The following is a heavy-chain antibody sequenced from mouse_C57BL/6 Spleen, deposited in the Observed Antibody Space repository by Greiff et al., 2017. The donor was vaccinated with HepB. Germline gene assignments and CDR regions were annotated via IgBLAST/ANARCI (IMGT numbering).Heavy chain of an antibody. D-gene: IGHD3-2*02. CDR2: INPSSGYT. CDR3: ARSPAQPYYFDY. J-gene: IGHJ2*01. Sequence: VQLQQSGAELARPGASVKMSCKASGYTFTSYTMHWVKQRPGQGLEWIGYINPSSGYTKYNQKFKDKATLTADKSSSTAYMQLSSLTSEDSAVYYCARSPAQPYYFDYWGQGTTLTVSS. CDR1: GYTFTSYT. V-gene: IGHV1-4*01.